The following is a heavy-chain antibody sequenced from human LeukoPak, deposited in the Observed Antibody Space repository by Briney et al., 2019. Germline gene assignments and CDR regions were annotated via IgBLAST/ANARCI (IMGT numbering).Heavy chain of an antibody. CDR3: ARGGDSSSWFTSPDF. Sequence: ASVKVSCKASGYTFTGNYMHWVRQAPGQGLEWMGWINPNSGGTNYAQKFQGRVTMTRDTSISTAYMELSRLRSDDTAVYYCARGGDSSSWFTSPDFWGQGTLVTVSS. CDR2: INPNSGGT. J-gene: IGHJ4*02. D-gene: IGHD6-13*01. V-gene: IGHV1-2*02. CDR1: GYTFTGNY.